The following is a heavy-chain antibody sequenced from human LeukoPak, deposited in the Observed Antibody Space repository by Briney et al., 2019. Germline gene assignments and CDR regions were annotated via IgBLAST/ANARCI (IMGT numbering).Heavy chain of an antibody. Sequence: SETLSLTCAVYGGSFSGNYWSWIRQPPGKGLEWIGEINHSGSTNYNPSLKSRVTISVDTSKNQFSLKLSSVTAADTAVYYCARGGSSSWYEYYFDYWGQGTLVTVSS. V-gene: IGHV4-34*01. CDR3: ARGGSSSWYEYYFDY. CDR2: INHSGST. CDR1: GGSFSGNY. J-gene: IGHJ4*02. D-gene: IGHD6-13*01.